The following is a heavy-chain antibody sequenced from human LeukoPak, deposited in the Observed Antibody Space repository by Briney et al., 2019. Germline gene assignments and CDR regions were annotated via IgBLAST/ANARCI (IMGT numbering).Heavy chain of an antibody. D-gene: IGHD2-2*01. CDR2: MNPNSGNT. Sequence: ASVTVSFTSSVYTFTIYDINWVRQAPGQGLEWMGWMNPNSGNTGYAQKFQGRVTMTRNTSISTAYMELSSLRSEDTAVYYCAKVVPAAHDAFDIWGQGTMVTVSS. CDR1: VYTFTIYD. CDR3: AKVVPAAHDAFDI. J-gene: IGHJ3*02. V-gene: IGHV1-8*01.